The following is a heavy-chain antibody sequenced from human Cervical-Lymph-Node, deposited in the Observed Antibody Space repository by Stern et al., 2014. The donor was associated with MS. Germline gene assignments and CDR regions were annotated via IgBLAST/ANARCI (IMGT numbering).Heavy chain of an antibody. Sequence: QVQLGQSGAEVKKPGASVKVSCKASGYTFTSYYMHWVRQAPGQGLEWMGIINPSGGSTSYAQKFQGRVTMTRDTSTSTVYMELSSLRSEDTAVYYCARDKGSGWPGTYYFDYWGQGTLVTVSS. D-gene: IGHD6-19*01. J-gene: IGHJ4*02. CDR2: INPSGGST. CDR1: GYTFTSYY. CDR3: ARDKGSGWPGTYYFDY. V-gene: IGHV1-46*03.